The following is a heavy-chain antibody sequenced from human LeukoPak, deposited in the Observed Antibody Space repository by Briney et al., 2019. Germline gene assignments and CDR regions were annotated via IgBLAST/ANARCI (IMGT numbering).Heavy chain of an antibody. CDR2: ISHVGGT. Sequence: GGSLRLSCAASGFTFSDYAMSWVRQAPEKGLEWVSTISHVGGTYYADSVRGRFTISRDDSKNMVYLQMDSLRAEDTAVYYCAKGVYQLPNRGLIDYWGQGTLVTVSS. J-gene: IGHJ4*02. D-gene: IGHD2-2*01. V-gene: IGHV3-23*01. CDR3: AKGVYQLPNRGLIDY. CDR1: GFTFSDYA.